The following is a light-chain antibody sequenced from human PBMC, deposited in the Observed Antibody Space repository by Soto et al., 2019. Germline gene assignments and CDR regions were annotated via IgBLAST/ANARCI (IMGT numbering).Light chain of an antibody. V-gene: IGLV1-44*01. CDR2: TNN. CDR3: ATGDDSLKGV. J-gene: IGLJ1*01. Sequence: QSVLTQPPSASGTPGQRVTISCSGTTSNIGSHSVNWFQHLPGTAPKLLIITNNQRPSGVPDRFSGYKSGTSASLVISGLQSEDEADYYCATGDDSLKGVFGTGTKVTVL. CDR1: TSNIGSHS.